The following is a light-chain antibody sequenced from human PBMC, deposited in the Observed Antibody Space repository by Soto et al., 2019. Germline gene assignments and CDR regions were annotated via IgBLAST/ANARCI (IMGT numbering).Light chain of an antibody. CDR1: QAIRTE. J-gene: IGKJ1*01. Sequence: AIQMTQSPSSLSASVGDRVIITCRASQAIRTELGWYQQRPGKAPKLLIYGTSNLQGGVPSRFSGSGSGTDFTLTINGLKPEDFATYYCLQDYSYPRTFGQGTKVDVK. V-gene: IGKV1-6*01. CDR2: GTS. CDR3: LQDYSYPRT.